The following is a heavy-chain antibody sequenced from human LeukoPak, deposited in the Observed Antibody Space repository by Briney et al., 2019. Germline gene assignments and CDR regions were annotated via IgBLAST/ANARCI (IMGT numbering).Heavy chain of an antibody. D-gene: IGHD1-26*01. V-gene: IGHV3-21*01. Sequence: GGSLRLSCAASGFTFSSYNMNWVRQARGKGVEGLTSFCSSSYIYYADSMKGRFTISRDNAKNSLYLQINNLRAGDTAVYYCARDIIGGSHAHSYYCMDVWGKGTTVTVSS. CDR1: GFTFSSYN. CDR3: ARDIIGGSHAHSYYCMDV. J-gene: IGHJ6*03. CDR2: FCSSSYI.